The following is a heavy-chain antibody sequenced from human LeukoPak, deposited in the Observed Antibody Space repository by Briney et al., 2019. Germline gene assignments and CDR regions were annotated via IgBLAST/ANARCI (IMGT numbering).Heavy chain of an antibody. CDR2: VYYSGTT. CDR1: GASISSYY. Sequence: SETLSLTCTVSGASISSYYWSWIRQPPGKGLEWIGYVYYSGTTNYNPSLKSRVTISVDTSKKQFSLKVSSVTAADTAVYYCARDFAVDTAMVSPDAFDIWGQGTMVTDSS. V-gene: IGHV4-59*01. J-gene: IGHJ3*02. D-gene: IGHD5-18*01. CDR3: ARDFAVDTAMVSPDAFDI.